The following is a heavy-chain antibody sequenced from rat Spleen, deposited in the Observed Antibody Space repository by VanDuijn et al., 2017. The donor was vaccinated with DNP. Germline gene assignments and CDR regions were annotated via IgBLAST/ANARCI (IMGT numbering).Heavy chain of an antibody. CDR1: GFTFSNYW. CDR3: ARHGRVTTVATYWYFDF. Sequence: EVQLVETGGGLVQPGRSLKLSCVAAGFTFSNYWMYWNRQAPGKGLEWVASINTDGGSTYYSDSVKGRFTISRDNAENTVYLQMDSLRSEDTATYFCARHGRVTTVATYWYFDFWGPGTMVTVSS. V-gene: IGHV5-58*01. J-gene: IGHJ1*01. D-gene: IGHD1-3*01. CDR2: INTDGGST.